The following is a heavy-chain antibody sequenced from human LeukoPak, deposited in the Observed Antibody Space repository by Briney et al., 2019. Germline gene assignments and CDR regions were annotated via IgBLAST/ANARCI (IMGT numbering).Heavy chain of an antibody. CDR1: GFTVISNY. Sequence: PGGSLRLSCAASGFTVISNYMSWVRQAPGKGLEWVSVIYSGGSTYYADSVKGRFTISRDNYKNTLYLQMNSLRAEDTAVYYCARAKRDAVIAAAAYHYYYYYMDVWGKGTTVTVSS. D-gene: IGHD6-13*01. CDR3: ARAKRDAVIAAAAYHYYYYYMDV. J-gene: IGHJ6*03. V-gene: IGHV3-53*01. CDR2: IYSGGST.